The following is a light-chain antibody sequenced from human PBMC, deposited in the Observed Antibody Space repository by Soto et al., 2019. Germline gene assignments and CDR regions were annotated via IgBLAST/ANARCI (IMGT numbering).Light chain of an antibody. CDR3: QQYNDWPPR. Sequence: EMVMTQSPGTLSVSPGERATLSCRPSQSVSSYLAWYQQKPGQPPRLLIYVASTRAAGIPARFSGSGSGTEFTLTISSLQSEDFAVYYCQQYNDWPPRFGQGTKVEIK. J-gene: IGKJ1*01. CDR2: VAS. V-gene: IGKV3-15*01. CDR1: QSVSSY.